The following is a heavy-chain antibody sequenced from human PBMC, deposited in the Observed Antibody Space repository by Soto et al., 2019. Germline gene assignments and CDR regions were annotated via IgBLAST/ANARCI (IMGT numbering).Heavy chain of an antibody. CDR3: GYCSSTSCRYYYYYMDV. CDR1: GFTFGDYA. V-gene: IGHV3-49*03. Sequence: GGSLRLSCTASGFTFGDYAMSWFRQAPGKGLEWVGFIRSKAYGGTTEYAASVKGRFTISRDDSKSIAYLQMNSLKTEDTAVYYCGYCSSTSCRYYYYYMDVWGKGTTVTVSS. D-gene: IGHD2-2*01. J-gene: IGHJ6*03. CDR2: IRSKAYGGTT.